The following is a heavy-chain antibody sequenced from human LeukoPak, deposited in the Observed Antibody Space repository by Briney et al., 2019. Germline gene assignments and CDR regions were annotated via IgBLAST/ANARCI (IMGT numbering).Heavy chain of an antibody. CDR2: IYYSGST. D-gene: IGHD2-21*01. J-gene: IGHJ4*02. CDR1: GFTFSSYW. CDR3: YVGCGGDCYTFDY. Sequence: GSLRLSCAASGFTFSSYWMSWVRQAPGEGLEWIGSIYYSGSTYYNPSLKRRVTISVDTSKNQFSLKMSSVTAADTAVYYCYVGCGGDCYTFDYWGQGTLVTVSS. V-gene: IGHV4-59*05.